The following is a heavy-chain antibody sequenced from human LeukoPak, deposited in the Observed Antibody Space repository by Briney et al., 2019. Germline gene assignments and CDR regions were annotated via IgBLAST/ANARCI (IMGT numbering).Heavy chain of an antibody. D-gene: IGHD2-2*01. CDR3: ARSESVPAATWDWFDP. J-gene: IGHJ5*02. Sequence: SVKVSCKASGGTFSSYAISWVRQAPGQGLEWMGGIIPIFGTANYAQKFQGRVTITADESTSTAYMELSSLRSEDTAVYYCARSESVPAATWDWFDPWGQGTLVTDSS. CDR2: IIPIFGTA. CDR1: GGTFSSYA. V-gene: IGHV1-69*01.